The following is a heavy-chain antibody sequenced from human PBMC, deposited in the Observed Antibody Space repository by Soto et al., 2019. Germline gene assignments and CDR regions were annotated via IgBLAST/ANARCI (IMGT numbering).Heavy chain of an antibody. D-gene: IGHD3-9*01. V-gene: IGHV3-23*01. CDR3: ARDVGLDSDDFFAY. J-gene: IGHJ4*02. Sequence: GGSLRLSCTASGFTFTSYGMGWVRQAPGKGLQWVSTIRGDGGQTHYTDSVKGRFSISRDNSKNTVYLQMDSLRAEDTAMYFCARDVGLDSDDFFAYWGQGTKATVYS. CDR2: IRGDGGQT. CDR1: GFTFTSYG.